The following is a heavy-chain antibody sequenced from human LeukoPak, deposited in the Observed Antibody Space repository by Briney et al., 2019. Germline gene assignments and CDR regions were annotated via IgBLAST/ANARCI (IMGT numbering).Heavy chain of an antibody. D-gene: IGHD2-2*02. CDR1: GGSVSSGSYY. J-gene: IGHJ4*02. CDR3: ARAPLYCSSTSCYRIFDY. CDR2: IYYSGST. Sequence: SETLSLTCTVSGGSVSSGSYYWSWIRQPPGKGLEWIGYIYYSGSTNYNPSLKSRVTISVDTSKNQFSLKLSSVTAADTAVYYCARAPLYCSSTSCYRIFDYWGQGTLVTVSS. V-gene: IGHV4-61*01.